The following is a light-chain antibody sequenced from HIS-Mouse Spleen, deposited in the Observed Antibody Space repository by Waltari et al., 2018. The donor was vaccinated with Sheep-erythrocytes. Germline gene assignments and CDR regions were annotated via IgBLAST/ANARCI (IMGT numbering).Light chain of an antibody. V-gene: IGKV3-11*01. CDR3: QKRSNWPPVT. J-gene: IGKJ4*01. CDR2: DAS. Sequence: DIVLTRSPATLSLSPVQRAPLSCPARQSVSSYLAWYQPKLGQAPRLLIYDASNRATGIPARFSGSGSGTDFTLTISSLEPEDFAVYYCQKRSNWPPVTFGGGTKVEIK. CDR1: QSVSSY.